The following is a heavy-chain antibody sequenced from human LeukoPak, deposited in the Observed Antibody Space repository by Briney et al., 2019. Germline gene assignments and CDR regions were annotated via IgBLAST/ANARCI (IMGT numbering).Heavy chain of an antibody. CDR2: IKQDGSEK. CDR3: ARLGPILLWFGELSLAPYFDY. CDR1: GFTFSSYW. J-gene: IGHJ4*02. V-gene: IGHV3-7*01. D-gene: IGHD3-10*01. Sequence: GGSLRLSCAASGFTFSSYWMSWVRQAPGKGLEWVANIKQDGSEKYYVDSVKGRFTISRDNAKNSLYLQMNSLRAEDTAVYYCARLGPILLWFGELSLAPYFDYWGRRTLVTVSS.